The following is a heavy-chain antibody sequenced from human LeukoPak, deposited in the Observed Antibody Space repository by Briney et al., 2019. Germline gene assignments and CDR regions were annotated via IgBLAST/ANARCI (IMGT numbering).Heavy chain of an antibody. CDR3: ARASRNYYDSRGGGDEAFDI. CDR1: GYTFTGYY. V-gene: IGHV1-2*02. Sequence: ASVKFSCKTSGYTFTGYYIQWVRQAPGPGLEWMGWINPNSGGASYVQKFQGRVTMTSDTSISTAYMELSSLRSDDTAVYYCARASRNYYDSRGGGDEAFDIWGQGTMVTVSS. CDR2: INPNSGGA. D-gene: IGHD3-22*01. J-gene: IGHJ3*02.